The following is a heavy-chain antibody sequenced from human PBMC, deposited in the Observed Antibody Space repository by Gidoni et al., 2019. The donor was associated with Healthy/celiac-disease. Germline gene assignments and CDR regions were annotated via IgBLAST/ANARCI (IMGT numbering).Heavy chain of an antibody. Sequence: QVQLVESGGGVVQPGRSLRLSCAASGFTFSSYGMHWVRQAPGKGLEGVAVIWYDGSNKYYADSVKGRFTISRDNSKNTLYLQMNSLRAEDTAVYYCARDPEGVYYYYYMDVWGKGTTVTVSS. CDR2: IWYDGSNK. V-gene: IGHV3-33*01. D-gene: IGHD2-8*01. CDR1: GFTFSSYG. CDR3: ARDPEGVYYYYYMDV. J-gene: IGHJ6*03.